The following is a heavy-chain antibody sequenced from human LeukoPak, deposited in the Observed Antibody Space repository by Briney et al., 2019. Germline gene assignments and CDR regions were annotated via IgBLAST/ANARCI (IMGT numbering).Heavy chain of an antibody. D-gene: IGHD5-24*01. Sequence: SETLSLTCTVSGGSISSGGYYWSWIRQHPGKGLEWIGYIYYSGSTYYNPSLKSRVTISVDTSKNQFSLKLSSVTAADTAVYYCAGALITNGYKEHDYWGQGTLVTVSS. CDR2: IYYSGST. V-gene: IGHV4-31*03. J-gene: IGHJ4*02. CDR1: GGSISSGGYY. CDR3: AGALITNGYKEHDY.